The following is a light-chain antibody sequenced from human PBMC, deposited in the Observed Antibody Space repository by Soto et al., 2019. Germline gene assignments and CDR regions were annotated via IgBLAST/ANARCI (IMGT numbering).Light chain of an antibody. Sequence: QPVLTQSPSASASLGASVKLTCTLSSGHSSYAIAWHQQQPEKGPRYLMNLNSDGSHSKGDGIPDRFSGSSSGAERYLTISSLQSEDDADYYCQTWGTGIQVFGGGTKLTVL. CDR2: LNSDGSH. CDR3: QTWGTGIQV. CDR1: SGHSSYA. J-gene: IGLJ3*02. V-gene: IGLV4-69*01.